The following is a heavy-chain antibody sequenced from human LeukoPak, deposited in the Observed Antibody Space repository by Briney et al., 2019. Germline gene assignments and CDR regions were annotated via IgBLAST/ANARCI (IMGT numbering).Heavy chain of an antibody. CDR2: TYSDDTT. J-gene: IGHJ4*02. CDR3: ARAYCSGGSCFPFDY. Sequence: GGSLRLSCVASGFTVSSICMSWVRQAPGKGLEWVSLTYSDDTTYYADSVKGRFTISRDNAKNSLYLQMNSLRAEDTAVYYCARAYCSGGSCFPFDYWGQGTLVTVSS. D-gene: IGHD2-15*01. V-gene: IGHV3-66*01. CDR1: GFTVSSIC.